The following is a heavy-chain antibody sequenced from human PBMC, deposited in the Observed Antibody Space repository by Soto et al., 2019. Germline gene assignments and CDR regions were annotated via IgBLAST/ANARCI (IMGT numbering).Heavy chain of an antibody. Sequence: GGSLRLSCAASGFTFSSYAMSWVRQAPGKGQEWVSAISGSGGSTYDADSVKGRFTISRDNSKNTLYLQINSLRAEDTAVYYCAKEAGHYYYYGMDVWGQGTTVTVSS. CDR1: GFTFSSYA. J-gene: IGHJ6*02. V-gene: IGHV3-23*01. CDR3: AKEAGHYYYYGMDV. CDR2: ISGSGGST.